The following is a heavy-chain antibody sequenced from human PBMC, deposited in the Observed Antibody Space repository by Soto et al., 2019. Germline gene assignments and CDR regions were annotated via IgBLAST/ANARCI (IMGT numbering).Heavy chain of an antibody. V-gene: IGHV3-23*01. D-gene: IGHD3-16*02. Sequence: EVQLLESGGGLVQPGGSLRLSCAASGFTFSSYAMSWVRQAPGKGLEWVSAISGSGGSTYYADSVKGRFTISRDNSKNTLDLEMNSLRAEDTAVYYCAKDREEDDYIWGSYRLLNWFDPWGQGTLVTVSS. CDR3: AKDREEDDYIWGSYRLLNWFDP. CDR1: GFTFSSYA. J-gene: IGHJ5*02. CDR2: ISGSGGST.